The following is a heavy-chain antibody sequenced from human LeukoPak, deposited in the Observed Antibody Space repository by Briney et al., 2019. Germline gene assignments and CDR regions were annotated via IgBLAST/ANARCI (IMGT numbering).Heavy chain of an antibody. CDR3: ARIYYDSSGYYLDGMDV. D-gene: IGHD3-22*01. J-gene: IGHJ6*02. V-gene: IGHV4-4*02. CDR2: IYHSGST. Sequence: SETLSLTCAVSGGSISSSNWWSWVRQPPGKGLEWIGEIYHSGSTNYNPSLKSRVTISVDKSKNQFSLKLSPVTAADTAVYYCARIYYDSSGYYLDGMDVWGQGTTVTVSS. CDR1: GGSISSSNW.